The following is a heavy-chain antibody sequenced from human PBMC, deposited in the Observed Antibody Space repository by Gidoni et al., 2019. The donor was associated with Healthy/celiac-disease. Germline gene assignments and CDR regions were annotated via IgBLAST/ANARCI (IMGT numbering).Heavy chain of an antibody. CDR3: ARLPQYYYYGMDV. Sequence: QLQLQESGPGLVKPSETLSLTCTVSGGSISSSSYYWGWIRQPPGKGLEWIGSIYYSGSTYYNPSLKSRVTISVDTSKNQFSLKLSSVTAADTAVYYCARLPQYYYYGMDVWGQGTTVTVSS. J-gene: IGHJ6*02. CDR2: IYYSGST. V-gene: IGHV4-39*01. CDR1: GGSISSSSYY.